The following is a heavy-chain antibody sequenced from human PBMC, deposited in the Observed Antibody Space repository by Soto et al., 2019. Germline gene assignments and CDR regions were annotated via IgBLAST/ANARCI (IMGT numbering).Heavy chain of an antibody. D-gene: IGHD3-9*01. CDR3: ARQGYYDILTGFDNLLFDY. CDR1: GGSISSYY. J-gene: IGHJ4*02. CDR2: IYYSGSI. V-gene: IGHV4-59*01. Sequence: QVQLQESGPGVVKPSETLSLTCTVSGGSISSYYWTWIRQPPGKGLEWIGYIYYSGSINYNPSLESRVTISIDTYKNQFSLKLSSVTAADTAVYYCARQGYYDILTGFDNLLFDYWGQGTLVTVSS.